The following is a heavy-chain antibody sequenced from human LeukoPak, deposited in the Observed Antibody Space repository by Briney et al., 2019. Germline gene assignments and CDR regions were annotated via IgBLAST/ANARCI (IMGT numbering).Heavy chain of an antibody. D-gene: IGHD3-10*01. V-gene: IGHV3-30-3*01. CDR2: ISYDGSNK. CDR1: GFTFSSYA. CDR3: ARATHYYGSGSRIGY. Sequence: GGSLRLSCAASGFTFSSYAMHWVRQAPGKGLEWVAVISYDGSNKYYADSVKGRFTIFRDNSKNTLYLQMNSLRAEDTAVYYCARATHYYGSGSRIGYWGQGTLVTVSS. J-gene: IGHJ4*02.